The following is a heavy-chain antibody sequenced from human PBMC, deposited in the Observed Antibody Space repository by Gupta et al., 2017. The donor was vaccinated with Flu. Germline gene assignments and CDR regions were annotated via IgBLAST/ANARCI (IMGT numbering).Heavy chain of an antibody. CDR2: ISSNGGST. D-gene: IGHD4-17*01. Sequence: EVQLVESVGGLVQPGGSLRLSCAASGFTFSSYAMHWVRQAPGKGLEYVSAISSNGGSTYYANSVKGRFTISRDNSKNTLYLQMGSLRAEDMAVYYCARERNDYGDYELGYWGQGTLVTVSS. J-gene: IGHJ4*02. V-gene: IGHV3-64*01. CDR1: GFTFSSYA. CDR3: ARERNDYGDYELGY.